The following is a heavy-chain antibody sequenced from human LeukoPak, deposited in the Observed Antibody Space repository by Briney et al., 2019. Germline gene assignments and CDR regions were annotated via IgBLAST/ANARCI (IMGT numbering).Heavy chain of an antibody. CDR1: GFTFDDYA. D-gene: IGHD6-19*01. V-gene: IGHV3-43*02. Sequence: PGGSLRLSCAASGFTFDDYAMHWVRQAPGKGLEWVSLISGDGGSTYYADSVKGRFTISRDNSKNSLYLQMNSLGTEDTALYYCARDDQWLVESPGRYWGQGTLVTVSA. CDR3: ARDDQWLVESPGRY. J-gene: IGHJ4*02. CDR2: ISGDGGST.